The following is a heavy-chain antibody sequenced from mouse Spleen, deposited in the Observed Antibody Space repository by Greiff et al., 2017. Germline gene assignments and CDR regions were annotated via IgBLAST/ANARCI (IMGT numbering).Heavy chain of an antibody. CDR2: IDPSDSYT. CDR1: GYTFTSYW. V-gene: IGHV1-50*01. J-gene: IGHJ3*01. Sequence: VQLQQPGAELVKPGASVKLSCKASGYTFTSYWMQWVKQRPGQGLEWIGEIDPSDSYTNYNQKFKGKATLTVDTSSSTAYMQLSSLTSEDSAVYYCATLGPTWFAYWGQGTLVTVSA. CDR3: ATLGPTWFAY. D-gene: IGHD4-1*01.